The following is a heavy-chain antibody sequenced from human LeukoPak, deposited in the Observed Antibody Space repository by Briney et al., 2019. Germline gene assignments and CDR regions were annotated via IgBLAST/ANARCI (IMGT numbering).Heavy chain of an antibody. CDR3: ATRKQWLVRSSAFDI. CDR2: INHSGST. Sequence: SETPSLTCAVYGGSFSGYYWSWIRQPPGKGLEWIGEINHSGSTNYNPSLKSRVTISVDTSKNQFSLKLSSVTAADTAVYYCATRKQWLVRSSAFDIWGQGTMVTVSS. CDR1: GGSFSGYY. D-gene: IGHD6-19*01. V-gene: IGHV4-34*01. J-gene: IGHJ3*02.